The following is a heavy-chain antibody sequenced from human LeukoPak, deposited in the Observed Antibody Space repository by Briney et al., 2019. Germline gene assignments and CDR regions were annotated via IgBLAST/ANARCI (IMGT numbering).Heavy chain of an antibody. V-gene: IGHV5-51*01. J-gene: IGHJ4*02. CDR1: GYSFATYW. CDR2: INPGDSDT. D-gene: IGHD6-6*01. CDR3: ASGAARPGRFDD. Sequence: GESLKISCKGSGYSFATYWIGWVRQMPGKGLEWMRIINPGDSDTRYSPSFQGQVTISADKSISTAYLQWSSLKASDTAMYYCASGAARPGRFDDWGQGTLVTVSS.